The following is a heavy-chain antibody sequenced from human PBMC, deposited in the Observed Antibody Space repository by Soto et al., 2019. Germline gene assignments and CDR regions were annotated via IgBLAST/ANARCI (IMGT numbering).Heavy chain of an antibody. Sequence: GESLKIACNASGYSFTSYWIGWVRQMSGKGLEWTAIVNPADSDTRYSPSFQGQVTVSADKSISTAYLQWGSLKASDTAMYYCVRPDSSGFYSHWGQGTPVTVS. CDR3: VRPDSSGFYSH. J-gene: IGHJ4*02. CDR2: VNPADSDT. D-gene: IGHD3-22*01. CDR1: GYSFTSYW. V-gene: IGHV5-51*01.